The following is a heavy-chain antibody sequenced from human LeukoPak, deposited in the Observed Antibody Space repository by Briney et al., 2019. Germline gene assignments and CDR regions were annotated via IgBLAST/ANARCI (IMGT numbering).Heavy chain of an antibody. CDR3: ARGPSGSDY. V-gene: IGHV1-2*06. Sequence: ASVTVSCKASGYTFTGYYMHWVRQAPGQGLEWMGRINPSSGGTNYAQKFQGRVTMTRDTSINTAYMDLSSLRSDDTAVYYCARGPSGSDYWGQGTLVTVSS. D-gene: IGHD3-10*01. CDR2: INPSSGGT. J-gene: IGHJ4*02. CDR1: GYTFTGYY.